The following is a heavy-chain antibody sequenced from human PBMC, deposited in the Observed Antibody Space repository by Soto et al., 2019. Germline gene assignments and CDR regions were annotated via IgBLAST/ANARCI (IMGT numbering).Heavy chain of an antibody. V-gene: IGHV3-74*01. CDR1: GFSLSGYW. J-gene: IGHJ3*02. CDR2: IDTYGSAT. CDR3: VRVLKSIGWDNDVFDI. Sequence: GGSLRLSCAASGFSLSGYWMHWVRQAPGKGLVWVSRIDTYGSATKYADSVEGRFSISKDNAENTLYLQMNNLRADDTAVYYCVRVLKSIGWDNDVFDIWGQGAMVTVSS. D-gene: IGHD6-19*01.